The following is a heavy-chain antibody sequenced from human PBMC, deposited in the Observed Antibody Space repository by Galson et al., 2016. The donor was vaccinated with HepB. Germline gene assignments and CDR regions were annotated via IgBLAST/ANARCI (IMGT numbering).Heavy chain of an antibody. J-gene: IGHJ5*02. CDR1: GGSIDSDNFY. Sequence: SETLSLTCTVSGGSIDSDNFYWGWIRQPPGKGLEWIARIYFCGSTYYNPSPKSRVTISVDTSKNQFSLKLSSVTAADTAVYHCARHRDDYRSNWYNWFDPWGQGTLVAVSS. V-gene: IGHV4-39*01. CDR2: IYFCGST. CDR3: ARHRDDYRSNWYNWFDP. D-gene: IGHD6-13*01.